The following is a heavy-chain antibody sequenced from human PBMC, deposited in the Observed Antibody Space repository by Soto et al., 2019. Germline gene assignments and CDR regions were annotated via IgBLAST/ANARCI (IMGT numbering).Heavy chain of an antibody. CDR3: TRAAAAMVRVPPDY. V-gene: IGHV3-49*03. D-gene: IGHD3-10*01. Sequence: PGGSLRLSCTASGFTFGDYAMSWFRQAPGKGLEWVGFIRSKAYGGTTEYAASVKGRFTISRDDSKSIAYLQMNSLKTEDTAVYYCTRAAAAMVRVPPDYWGQGTLVTVSS. CDR2: IRSKAYGGTT. CDR1: GFTFGDYA. J-gene: IGHJ4*02.